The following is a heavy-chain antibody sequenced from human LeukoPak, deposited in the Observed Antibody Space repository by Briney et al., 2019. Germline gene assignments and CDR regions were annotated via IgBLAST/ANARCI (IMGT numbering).Heavy chain of an antibody. Sequence: SETLSLTCTVSGGSISSSSYYWGWIRQPPGKGLEWIGSIYYSGSTYYNPSLKSRATISVDTSKNQFSLKLSSVTAADTAVYYCARGSPHLVDTRPIDYWGQGTLVTVSS. D-gene: IGHD5-18*01. CDR1: GGSISSSSYY. V-gene: IGHV4-39*07. CDR2: IYYSGST. J-gene: IGHJ4*02. CDR3: ARGSPHLVDTRPIDY.